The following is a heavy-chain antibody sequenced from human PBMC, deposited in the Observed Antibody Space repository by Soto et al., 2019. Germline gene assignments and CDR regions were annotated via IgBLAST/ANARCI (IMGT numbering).Heavy chain of an antibody. CDR3: ARAYDSSGPPYYYYYGMDV. D-gene: IGHD3-22*01. J-gene: IGHJ6*02. V-gene: IGHV3-21*01. CDR2: ISSSSSYI. Sequence: GGSLRLSCAASGFTFSSYSMNWVRQAPGKGLEWVSSISSSSSYIYYADSVKGRFTISRDNAKNSLYLQMNSLRAEDTAVYYCARAYDSSGPPYYYYYGMDVWGQGTTVTVSS. CDR1: GFTFSSYS.